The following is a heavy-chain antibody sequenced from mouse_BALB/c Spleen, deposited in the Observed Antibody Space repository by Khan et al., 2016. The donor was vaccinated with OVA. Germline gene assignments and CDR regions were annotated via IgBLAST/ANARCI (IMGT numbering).Heavy chain of an antibody. CDR2: IRYSGVT. Sequence: EVQLQESGPGLVKPSQSLSLTCTVTGYSITSGYAWNWIRQFPGNKMEWMGYIRYSGVTSYTPSLKSRISITRDTSKNQFFLQLNSVTTEDTATYYCARGHYYGYYLSYWGQGTTLTVSS. D-gene: IGHD1-1*01. J-gene: IGHJ2*01. CDR1: GYSITSGYA. V-gene: IGHV3-2*02. CDR3: ARGHYYGYYLSY.